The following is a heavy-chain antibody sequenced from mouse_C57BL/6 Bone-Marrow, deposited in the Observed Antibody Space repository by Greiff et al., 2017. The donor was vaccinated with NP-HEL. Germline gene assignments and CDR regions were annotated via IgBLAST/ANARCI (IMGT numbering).Heavy chain of an antibody. V-gene: IGHV5-6*01. CDR1: GFTFSSYG. CDR3: ARPIYYGYESLMDY. D-gene: IGHD2-2*01. Sequence: EVQLVESGGDLVKPGGSLKLSCAASGFTFSSYGMSWVRQTPDKRLEWVATISSGGSYTYYPDSVKGRFTISRDNAKNTLYLQMSSLKSEDTAMYYCARPIYYGYESLMDYWGQGTSVTDSS. CDR2: ISSGGSYT. J-gene: IGHJ4*01.